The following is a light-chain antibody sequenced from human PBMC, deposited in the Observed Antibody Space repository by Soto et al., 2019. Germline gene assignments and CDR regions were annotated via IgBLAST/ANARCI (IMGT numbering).Light chain of an antibody. Sequence: EIVLTQSPGTLSLSPGESATLSCRASQSVSSSQVAWYQQKPGQAPRLLIYGASSRATGIPDRFSGVGSETDFTLTISRLEPEDCAVYYCQQYGTSPHTFGQGTKLEIK. J-gene: IGKJ2*01. V-gene: IGKV3-20*01. CDR1: QSVSSSQ. CDR3: QQYGTSPHT. CDR2: GAS.